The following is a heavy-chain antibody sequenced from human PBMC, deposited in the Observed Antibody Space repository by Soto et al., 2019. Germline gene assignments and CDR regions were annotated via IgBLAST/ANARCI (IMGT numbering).Heavy chain of an antibody. CDR2: ISYDGSNK. CDR3: ATEYSRSSNPIDY. CDR1: GFTFSSYA. D-gene: IGHD6-6*01. J-gene: IGHJ4*02. V-gene: IGHV3-30-3*01. Sequence: QVQLVESGGGVVQPGRSLRLSCAASGFTFSSYAMHWVRQAPGTGLEGVAVISYDGSNKYYADSVKGRFTISRDNSKNTLYLQMNSLRAEDTAVYYCATEYSRSSNPIDYWGQGTLVTVSS.